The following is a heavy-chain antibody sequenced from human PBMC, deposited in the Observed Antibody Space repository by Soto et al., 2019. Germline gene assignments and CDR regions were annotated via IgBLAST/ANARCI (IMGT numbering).Heavy chain of an antibody. V-gene: IGHV1-18*01. J-gene: IGHJ6*02. CDR2: ISPYTGNT. Sequence: ASVKVSCKASGYIFVNYGIAWVRQAPGQGLEWMGWISPYTGNTHSATKIQGRLTMTTDTSTSTAYKDLGSLTSDDTAVYYCVMVDNYVTPTPQDVWGQGTTVTVSS. CDR3: VMVDNYVTPTPQDV. CDR1: GYIFVNYG. D-gene: IGHD3-16*01.